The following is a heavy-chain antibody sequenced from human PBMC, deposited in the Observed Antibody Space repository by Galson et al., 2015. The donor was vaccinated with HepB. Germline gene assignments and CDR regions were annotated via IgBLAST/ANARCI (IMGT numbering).Heavy chain of an antibody. D-gene: IGHD4-17*01. J-gene: IGHJ4*02. CDR2: INTNTGNP. Sequence: SVKVSCKASGYTFTSYAMNWVRRAPGQGLEWMGWINTNTGNPTYAQGFTGRFVFSLDTSVNTAYLQISSLKAEDTAVYYCAREFFGVTTADRDYWGQGTLVTVSS. CDR1: GYTFTSYA. CDR3: AREFFGVTTADRDY. V-gene: IGHV7-4-1*02.